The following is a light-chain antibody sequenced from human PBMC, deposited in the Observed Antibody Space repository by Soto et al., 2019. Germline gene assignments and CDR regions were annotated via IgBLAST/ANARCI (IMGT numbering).Light chain of an antibody. Sequence: EVLMTQSQGTLSVSPGERVTVSCRASQSIGSNLAWYQQKPGQAPRLLIYGESTRVIGVPDRFSGGSSGTEFTLTIRSLHSEYIAVYFCQQYNDWPPYTFCQGTKLEIK. CDR1: QSIGSN. CDR3: QQYNDWPPYT. J-gene: IGKJ2*01. CDR2: GES. V-gene: IGKV3-15*01.